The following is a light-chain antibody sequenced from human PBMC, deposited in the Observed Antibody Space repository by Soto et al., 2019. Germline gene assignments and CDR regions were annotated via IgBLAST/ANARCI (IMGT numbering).Light chain of an antibody. CDR1: GSDVGGYNY. J-gene: IGLJ2*01. Sequence: QSALTQPASVSGSPGQSITISCTGTGSDVGGYNYVSWYQQHPGKAPKLIIYDVSNRPSGVSDRFSGSKSGNTASLTISGLQAEDEADYYCISYTSGSTRVFGGGTKLTVL. CDR2: DVS. CDR3: ISYTSGSTRV. V-gene: IGLV2-14*03.